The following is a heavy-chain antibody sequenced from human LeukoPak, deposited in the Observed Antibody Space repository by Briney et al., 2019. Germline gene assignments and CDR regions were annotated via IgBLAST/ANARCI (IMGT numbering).Heavy chain of an antibody. CDR2: IKPDGSEI. J-gene: IGHJ4*02. Sequence: GGSLRLSCAASGFTFSSYAMSWVRQAPEKGLEWVAKIKPDGSEIYHVDSVQGRFTIPRDNAKNSLYLQMNSLRAEDTAVYYCATSRFYLESWGQGTLVTVSS. CDR3: ATSRFYLES. CDR1: GFTFSSYA. V-gene: IGHV3-7*01.